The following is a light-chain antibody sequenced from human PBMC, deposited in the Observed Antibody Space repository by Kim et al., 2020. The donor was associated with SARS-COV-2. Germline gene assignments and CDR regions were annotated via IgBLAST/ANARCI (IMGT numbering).Light chain of an antibody. CDR1: QSISNC. CDR3: QHYNNYPWA. CDR2: RAS. J-gene: IGKJ1*01. V-gene: IGKV1-5*03. Sequence: DIQMTQSPSTLSTSVGDKVTITCRASQSISNCLAWYQQKPGKAPKLLIYRASSLESGVPSRFSGSGSGREFTLTISSLQPDDFATYFCQHYNNYPWAFGQGTKVDI.